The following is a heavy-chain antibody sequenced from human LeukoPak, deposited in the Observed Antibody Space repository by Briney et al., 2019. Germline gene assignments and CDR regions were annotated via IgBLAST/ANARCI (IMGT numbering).Heavy chain of an antibody. V-gene: IGHV1-18*01. CDR2: ISVYNGNT. CDR1: GYTFTTCG. Sequence: ASVKVSCKASGYTFTTCGINWLRQAPGQGLEWMGWISVYNGNTKYAQKFQGRVTMTTDTSTSTAYMELRSLRSDDTAVYYCARDHIAVRPGHFDYWGQGTLVTVSS. D-gene: IGHD6-6*01. J-gene: IGHJ4*02. CDR3: ARDHIAVRPGHFDY.